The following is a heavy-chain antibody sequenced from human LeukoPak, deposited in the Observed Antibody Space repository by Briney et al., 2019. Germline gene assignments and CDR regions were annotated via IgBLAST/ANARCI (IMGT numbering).Heavy chain of an antibody. J-gene: IGHJ6*02. CDR1: GGSISSYY. CDR2: IYYSGST. D-gene: IGHD2-21*02. V-gene: IGHV4-59*01. Sequence: SETLSLTCTVSGGSISSYYWSWIRQPPGKGLEWIGYIYYSGSTNYNPSLKSRVTISVDTSKNQFSLKLSSVTAADTAVYYCARNRYCGGDCYSSTHYYYGMDVWGQGTTVTVSS. CDR3: ARNRYCGGDCYSSTHYYYGMDV.